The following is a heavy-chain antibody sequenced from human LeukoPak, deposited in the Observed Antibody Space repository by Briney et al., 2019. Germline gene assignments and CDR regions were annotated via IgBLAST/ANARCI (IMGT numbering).Heavy chain of an antibody. Sequence: PGGSLRLSCAASGFTFSSYAMSWVRQAPGKGLEWVSAISGSGGSTYYADSVKGRFTISRDNSKITLYLQMNSLRAEDTAVYYCAKSFGEEMATIPVEWGQGTLVTVSS. CDR3: AKSFGEEMATIPVE. J-gene: IGHJ4*02. V-gene: IGHV3-23*01. D-gene: IGHD5-24*01. CDR1: GFTFSSYA. CDR2: ISGSGGST.